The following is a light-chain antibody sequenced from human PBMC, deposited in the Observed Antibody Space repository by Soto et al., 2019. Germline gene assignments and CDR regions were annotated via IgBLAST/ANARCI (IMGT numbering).Light chain of an antibody. Sequence: EIVLTQSPATLSLSPGERATLSCRASQSVSTYLAWYQQTPGRPPRLLIYDASKRAPGIPARFSGSGSGTDFTRTVSSLEPEDFAVYYCQQSSNWQGTFGRGTRVDIK. CDR2: DAS. CDR1: QSVSTY. CDR3: QQSSNWQGT. J-gene: IGKJ1*01. V-gene: IGKV3-11*01.